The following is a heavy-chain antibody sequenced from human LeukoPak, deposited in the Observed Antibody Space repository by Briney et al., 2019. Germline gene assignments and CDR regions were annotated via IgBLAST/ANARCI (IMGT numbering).Heavy chain of an antibody. D-gene: IGHD3-22*01. CDR1: GFTFSSYG. CDR2: IWYDGSNK. Sequence: GGSLRLSCAASGFTFSSYGMHWVRQAPGKGLEWVAVIWYDGSNKYYADSVKGRFTISRDNSKNTLYLQMNSLKTEDTAVYYCTTDKAYYYDSSGLYWGQGTLVTVSS. CDR3: TTDKAYYYDSSGLY. V-gene: IGHV3-33*01. J-gene: IGHJ4*02.